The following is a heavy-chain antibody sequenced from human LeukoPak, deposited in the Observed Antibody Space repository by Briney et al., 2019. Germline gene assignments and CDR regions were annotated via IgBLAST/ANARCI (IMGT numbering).Heavy chain of an antibody. CDR3: ARAVPRGRITMVRGVIEQLGEFGY. CDR1: GFTFSSYS. V-gene: IGHV3-48*01. CDR2: ISSSSSTI. Sequence: GGSLRLSCAASGFTFSSYSMNWVRQAPGKGLEWVSYISSSSSTIYYADSVKGRFTISRDNSKNTLYLQMNSLRAEDTAVYYCARAVPRGRITMVRGVIEQLGEFGYWGQGTLVTVSS. D-gene: IGHD3-10*01. J-gene: IGHJ4*02.